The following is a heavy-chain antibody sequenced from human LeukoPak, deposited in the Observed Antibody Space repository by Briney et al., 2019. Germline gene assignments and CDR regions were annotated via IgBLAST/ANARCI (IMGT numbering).Heavy chain of an antibody. V-gene: IGHV3-13*01. D-gene: IGHD1-1*01. J-gene: IGHJ4*02. CDR1: EVTFNTYD. Sequence: GGSLRLSCAVSEVTFNTYDMHWVRQAPGKGLEWVSAISTSGDTFYSVSVEGRFAISREAAKSSLDLQMNSLGAGDTAVYYCATGRTRWSNHPFVYWGQGTLVTVSS. CDR2: ISTSGDT. CDR3: ATGRTRWSNHPFVY.